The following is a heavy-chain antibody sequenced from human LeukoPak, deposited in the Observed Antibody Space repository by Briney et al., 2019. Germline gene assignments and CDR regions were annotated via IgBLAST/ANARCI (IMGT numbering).Heavy chain of an antibody. CDR1: GFTFSNYA. Sequence: GGSLRLTCAASGFTFSNYAMHWVRQAPGKGLEWVAVISYDGSNIYYADSVKGRFTISRDNSKNTLYLQMNSLRAEDTAVYYCARDMDYRPIGSYYYGYWGQGTLATVSS. D-gene: IGHD3-10*01. J-gene: IGHJ4*02. CDR3: ARDMDYRPIGSYYYGY. CDR2: ISYDGSNI. V-gene: IGHV3-30*04.